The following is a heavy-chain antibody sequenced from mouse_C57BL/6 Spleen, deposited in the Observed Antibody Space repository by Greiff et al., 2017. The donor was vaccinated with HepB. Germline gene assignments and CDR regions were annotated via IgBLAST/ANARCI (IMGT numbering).Heavy chain of an antibody. D-gene: IGHD1-1*01. V-gene: IGHV1-54*01. Sequence: QVQLKESGAELVRPGTSVKVSCKASGYAFTNYLIEWVKQRPGQGLEWIGVINPGSGGTNYNEKFKGKATLTADKSSSTAYMQLSSLTSEDSAVYFCARGFTTVVATYAMDYWGQGTSVTVSS. CDR3: ARGFTTVVATYAMDY. CDR1: GYAFTNYL. CDR2: INPGSGGT. J-gene: IGHJ4*01.